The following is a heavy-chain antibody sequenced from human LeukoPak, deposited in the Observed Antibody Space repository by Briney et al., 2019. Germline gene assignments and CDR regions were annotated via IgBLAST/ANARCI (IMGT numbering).Heavy chain of an antibody. V-gene: IGHV4-34*01. CDR3: ARNGAHYDFWSGATVYYYMDV. CDR1: GGSFSGYY. Sequence: SETLSLTCAVYGGSFSGYYWSWIRQPPGKGLEWIGEINHSGSTNYNPSLKSRVTISVDTSKNQFSLKLSSVTAADTAVYYCARNGAHYDFWSGATVYYYMDVWGKGTTVTVSS. D-gene: IGHD3-3*01. CDR2: INHSGST. J-gene: IGHJ6*03.